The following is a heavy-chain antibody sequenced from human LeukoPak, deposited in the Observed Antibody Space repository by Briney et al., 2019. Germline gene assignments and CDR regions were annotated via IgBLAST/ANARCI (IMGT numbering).Heavy chain of an antibody. D-gene: IGHD6-13*01. V-gene: IGHV4-39*01. CDR1: GDSISSPTYY. J-gene: IGHJ4*02. CDR3: AGHSGSWYAYIAY. Sequence: SETLSLTCTVSGDSISSPTYYWGWLRQPPGMGLEWIGSIQYGGSTHCNSSLESRVTISLGTSRNHFSLKLTSVTAADTAVYYCAGHSGSWYAYIAYWGQGSLVTVSS. CDR2: IQYGGST.